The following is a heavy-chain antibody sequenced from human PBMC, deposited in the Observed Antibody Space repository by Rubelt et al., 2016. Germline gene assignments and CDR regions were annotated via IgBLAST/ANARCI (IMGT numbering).Heavy chain of an antibody. D-gene: IGHD1-26*01. Sequence: QVQLQQWGAGLLKPSETLSLTCAVYGGSFSGYYWSWIRQPPGKGLEWIGEINHSGSTNYNPSLKSRVTISVDTSKNQFSLKLSSVTAADTAVYYCARHAGATTAYYYGMDVWGQGTTVTVSS. CDR2: INHSGST. J-gene: IGHJ6*02. CDR1: GGSFSGYY. CDR3: ARHAGATTAYYYGMDV. V-gene: IGHV4-34*01.